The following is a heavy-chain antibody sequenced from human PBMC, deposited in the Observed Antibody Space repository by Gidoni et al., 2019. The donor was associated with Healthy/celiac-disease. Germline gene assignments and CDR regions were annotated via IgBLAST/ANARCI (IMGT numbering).Heavy chain of an antibody. CDR3: ARGTSSGWGPPLYYFDY. V-gene: IGHV4-34*01. D-gene: IGHD6-19*01. J-gene: IGHJ4*02. Sequence: QVQLQQWGAGLLKPSETLSLPCAVYGGSFSGYYWSWIRQPPGKGLEWIGEINHSGRTNYNPSLKSRVTISVDTSKNQFSLKLSSVTAADTAVYYCARGTSSGWGPPLYYFDYWGQGTLVTVSS. CDR1: GGSFSGYY. CDR2: INHSGRT.